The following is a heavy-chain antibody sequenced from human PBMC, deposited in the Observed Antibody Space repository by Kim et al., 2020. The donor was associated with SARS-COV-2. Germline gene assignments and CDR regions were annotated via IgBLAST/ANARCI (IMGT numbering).Heavy chain of an antibody. CDR3: ARGQSGITMIVVVNAYYH. CDR1: GGSFSGYY. V-gene: IGHV4-34*01. J-gene: IGHJ6*01. D-gene: IGHD3-22*01. Sequence: SETLSLTCAVYGGSFSGYYWSWIRQPTGKGLEWIGEINHSGSTNYNPSLKSRVTISVDTSKNQFSLKLSSVTAADTAVYYCARGQSGITMIVVVNAYYH. CDR2: INHSGST.